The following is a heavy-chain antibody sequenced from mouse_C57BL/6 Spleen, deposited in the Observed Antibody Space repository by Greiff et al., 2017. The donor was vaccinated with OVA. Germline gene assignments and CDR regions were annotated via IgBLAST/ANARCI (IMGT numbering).Heavy chain of an antibody. CDR1: GYTFTSYW. V-gene: IGHV1-69*01. D-gene: IGHD1-1*01. CDR2: IDPSDSYT. Sequence: QVQLQQPGAELVMPGASVKLSCKASGYTFTSYWMHWVKQRPGQGLEWIGEIDPSDSYTNSNQKFKGKSTLTVDKSSSTAYMQLSSLTSEDSAVYYCARARYYYGSSYGYAMDYWGQGTSVTVSS. J-gene: IGHJ4*01. CDR3: ARARYYYGSSYGYAMDY.